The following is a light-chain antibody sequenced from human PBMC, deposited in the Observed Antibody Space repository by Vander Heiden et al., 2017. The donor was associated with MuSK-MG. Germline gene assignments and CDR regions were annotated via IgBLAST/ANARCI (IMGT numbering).Light chain of an antibody. CDR1: SSAVGSYNL. CDR2: DGS. V-gene: IGLV2-23*01. CDR3: CSDAGSSSGV. Sequence: QSALTQPASVSGSPGQSITISCTGTSSAVGSYNLFSWYQPHPGTAPQLMLYDGSKRTAGVASRFSGSKSGTTAAPTTSGRQAEDEADYYCCSDAGSSSGVFGGGTKLTVL. J-gene: IGLJ3*02.